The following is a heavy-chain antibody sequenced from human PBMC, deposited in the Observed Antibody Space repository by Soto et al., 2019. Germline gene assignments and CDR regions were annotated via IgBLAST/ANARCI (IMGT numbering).Heavy chain of an antibody. V-gene: IGHV3-33*01. CDR3: ARGDYYXSSGHFGPDAFDI. D-gene: IGHD3-22*01. CDR1: GFTFSSYG. Sequence: QVQLVESGGGVVQPGRSLRLSCAASGFTFSSYGMHWVRQAPGKGLEWVAVIWYDGSNKYYADSVKGRFTISRDNSKNTLYLQMNSLRAEDTAVYYCARGDYYXSSGHFGPDAFDIWGQGTMVTVSS. CDR2: IWYDGSNK. J-gene: IGHJ3*02.